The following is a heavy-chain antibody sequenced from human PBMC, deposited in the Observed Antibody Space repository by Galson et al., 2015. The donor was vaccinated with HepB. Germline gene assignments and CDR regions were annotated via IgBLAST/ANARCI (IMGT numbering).Heavy chain of an antibody. CDR1: GGTFSSHA. Sequence: SVKVSCKASGGTFSSHAINWLRQAPGQGLEWMGGVIPIFRTVAYAQKLQGRVPITADESTSTAYLELSSLKSEDTAVYYCARAEPAATIYYYYMDVWGKGTTVTVSS. CDR2: VIPIFRTV. D-gene: IGHD2-2*01. V-gene: IGHV1-69*13. J-gene: IGHJ6*03. CDR3: ARAEPAATIYYYYMDV.